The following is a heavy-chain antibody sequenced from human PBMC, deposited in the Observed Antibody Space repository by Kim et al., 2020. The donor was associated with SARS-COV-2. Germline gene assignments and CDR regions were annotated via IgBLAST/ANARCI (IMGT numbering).Heavy chain of an antibody. CDR1: GDSVSSNSAA. CDR3: AREAGDYTFLKSYYYYYGMDV. J-gene: IGHJ6*02. V-gene: IGHV6-1*01. CDR2: TYYRSKWYN. D-gene: IGHD4-17*01. Sequence: SQTLSLTCAISGDSVSSNSAAWNWIRQSPSRGLEWLGRTYYRSKWYNDYAVSVKSRITINPDTSKNQFSLQLNSVTPEDTAVYYCAREAGDYTFLKSYYYYYGMDVWGQGTTVTVSS.